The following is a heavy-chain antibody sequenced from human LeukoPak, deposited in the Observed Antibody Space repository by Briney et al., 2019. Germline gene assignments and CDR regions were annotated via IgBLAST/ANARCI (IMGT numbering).Heavy chain of an antibody. V-gene: IGHV1-3*03. CDR3: AIRDGHTDH. CDR2: INPANGYT. J-gene: IGHJ4*02. Sequence: ASVKVSCKTSGYTFTNYAMHWVRQAPGQTIQWLAWINPANGYTRYSQHFQDRVTVSSDASADTAYMELSSLRSEDKAIYYCAIRDGHTDHWGQGTLVTVSS. D-gene: IGHD5-24*01. CDR1: GYTFTNYA.